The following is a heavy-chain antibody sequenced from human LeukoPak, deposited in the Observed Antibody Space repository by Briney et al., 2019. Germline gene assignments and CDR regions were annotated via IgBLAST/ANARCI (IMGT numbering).Heavy chain of an antibody. V-gene: IGHV1-46*01. Sequence: ASVKVSCKASGYTFTSYYMHWVRQAPGQGLEWMGIINPSGGSTSYAQKFQGRVTMTRDMSTSTVYMEQSSLRSEDTAVYYCAILGGELVVWAFDIWGQGTMVTVSS. CDR3: AILGGELVVWAFDI. CDR1: GYTFTSYY. CDR2: INPSGGST. D-gene: IGHD1-26*01. J-gene: IGHJ3*02.